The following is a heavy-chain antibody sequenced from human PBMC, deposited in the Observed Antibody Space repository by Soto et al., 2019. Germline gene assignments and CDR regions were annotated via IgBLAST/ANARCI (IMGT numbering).Heavy chain of an antibody. CDR1: GLTFSSYW. Sequence: EVQLVESGGGLVQPGGSLRLSCVVSGLTFSSYWMSWVRQAPGKGLEWVANINQDGSESYDVDSVKGRFTISRDNAKNSLYLQMTSVRAADTAVYYCARPARACSSPGCANWGQGTLVTVSS. D-gene: IGHD2-2*01. CDR3: ARPARACSSPGCAN. CDR2: INQDGSES. V-gene: IGHV3-7*01. J-gene: IGHJ4*02.